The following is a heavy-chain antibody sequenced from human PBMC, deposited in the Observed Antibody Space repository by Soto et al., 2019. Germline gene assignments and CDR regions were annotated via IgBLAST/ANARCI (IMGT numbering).Heavy chain of an antibody. D-gene: IGHD6-13*01. J-gene: IGHJ1*01. Sequence: PSETLSLTCTVSGGSISSSNYYWVRLPPRPGKGLEWIGYIYYSGSTNYNPSLKSRVTISVDTSKNQFSLKLSSVTAADTAVYYCATLSSSWPAEYFQHWGQGTLVTVSS. CDR2: IYYSGST. CDR3: ATLSSSWPAEYFQH. V-gene: IGHV4-61*05. CDR1: GGSISSSNYY.